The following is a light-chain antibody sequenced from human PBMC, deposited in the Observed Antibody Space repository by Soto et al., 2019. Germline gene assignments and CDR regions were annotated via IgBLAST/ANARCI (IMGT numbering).Light chain of an antibody. CDR3: QQYNYWPIT. Sequence: EVVLTQSPVRLSVSPGESATLSCRASQTVSYNLDWYQQKPGQAPRLLIFGASTRATGTPARFSGSGSGTEFTLTISSLQSEDFAVYYCQQYNYWPITFGQGTRLEIK. V-gene: IGKV3-15*01. CDR1: QTVSYN. J-gene: IGKJ5*01. CDR2: GAS.